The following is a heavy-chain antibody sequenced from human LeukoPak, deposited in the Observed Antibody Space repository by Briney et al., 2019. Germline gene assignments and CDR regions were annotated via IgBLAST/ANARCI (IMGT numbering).Heavy chain of an antibody. CDR3: AAGLRSYDSSGYYAFDI. D-gene: IGHD3-22*01. V-gene: IGHV1-58*01. CDR2: IAVGSGNT. Sequence: SVKVSCKASGFTYTSSAVQWVRQARGQRHEWIGWIAVGSGNTNYAQKFQERVTITRAMSTSTAYMELSSLRSEDTAVYYCAAGLRSYDSSGYYAFDIWGQGTMVTVSS. CDR1: GFTYTSSA. J-gene: IGHJ3*02.